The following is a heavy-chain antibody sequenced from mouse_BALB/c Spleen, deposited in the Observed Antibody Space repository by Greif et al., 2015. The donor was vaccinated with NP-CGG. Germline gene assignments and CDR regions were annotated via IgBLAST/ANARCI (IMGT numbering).Heavy chain of an antibody. CDR2: ISYSGST. J-gene: IGHJ3*01. CDR3: ARDGSSPFAY. CDR1: GDSITSGY. V-gene: IGHV3-8*02. D-gene: IGHD1-1*01. Sequence: VQLQQSGPSLVKPSQTLSLTCSVTGDSITSGYWNWIRKFPGNKLEYMGYISYSGSTYYNPSLKSRISITRDTSKNXYYLQLNSVTTEDTSTYYCARDGSSPFAYWGQGTLVTVSA.